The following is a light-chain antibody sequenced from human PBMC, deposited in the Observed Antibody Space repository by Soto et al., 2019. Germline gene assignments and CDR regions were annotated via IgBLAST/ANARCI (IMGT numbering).Light chain of an antibody. CDR1: QSVSNNY. CDR3: QQYGSSPLT. J-gene: IGKJ1*01. Sequence: EIVLTHSPGTLSLSPGERAALSCRASQSVSNNYLAWYQQKPGQAPRLVIYGASNRATGIPDRFSASGSGTDFTLTISRLEPEDCAVYYCQQYGSSPLTFGQGTKVEI. V-gene: IGKV3-20*01. CDR2: GAS.